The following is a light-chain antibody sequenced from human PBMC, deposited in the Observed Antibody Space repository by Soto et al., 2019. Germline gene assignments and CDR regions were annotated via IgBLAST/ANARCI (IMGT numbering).Light chain of an antibody. CDR1: QSINNW. Sequence: DIKMTQSPSTLSASLGDRVTITCRASQSINNWLAWYQQKPGKAPKLLIYGASSLQSGVPSRFSGSGSGTHFTLTISSLQPDDFATYYCQHYKTFSWTFGQGTKVEIK. CDR3: QHYKTFSWT. J-gene: IGKJ1*01. CDR2: GAS. V-gene: IGKV1-5*01.